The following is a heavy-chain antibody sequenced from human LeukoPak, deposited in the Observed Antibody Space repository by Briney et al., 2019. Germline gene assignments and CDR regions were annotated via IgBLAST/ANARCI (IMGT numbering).Heavy chain of an antibody. CDR2: MSPKSGNT. V-gene: IGHV1-8*01. Sequence: ASVKVSCKASGYTFVSYDINWVRQATGQGPEWMGWMSPKSGNTGYAQKFQGRVTMTRDTSINTAYMELSGLISEDTAVYYCTRGPPNWGYDFWGQGTPVTASS. J-gene: IGHJ4*02. D-gene: IGHD7-27*01. CDR3: TRGPPNWGYDF. CDR1: GYTFVSYD.